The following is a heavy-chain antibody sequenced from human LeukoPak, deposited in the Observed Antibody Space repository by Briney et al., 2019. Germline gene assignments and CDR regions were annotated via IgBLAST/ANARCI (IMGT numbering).Heavy chain of an antibody. CDR2: ISAYNGNT. CDR3: AREGRTYYDFWSGYSSDYFDY. J-gene: IGHJ4*02. Sequence: ASVKVSCKASGYTFTSYGISWVRQAPGQGLEWMGWISAYNGNTNYAQKLQGRVTMTTDTSTSTAYMELRSLRSDDTAVYYCAREGRTYYDFWSGYSSDYFDYWGQGTLVTVSS. CDR1: GYTFTSYG. V-gene: IGHV1-18*01. D-gene: IGHD3-3*01.